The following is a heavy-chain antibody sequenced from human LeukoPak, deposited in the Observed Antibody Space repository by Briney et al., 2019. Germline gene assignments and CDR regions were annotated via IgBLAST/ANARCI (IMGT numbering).Heavy chain of an antibody. Sequence: GGSLRLSCAASGFTFSSYSMNWVRQAPGKGLEWVSFISSSSTYIYYTDSVKGRFTVSRDNAKNTLYLQMNSLRAEDTAVYYCARGLQGIDYWGQGTLVTVSS. CDR3: ARGLQGIDY. D-gene: IGHD4-11*01. J-gene: IGHJ4*02. CDR1: GFTFSSYS. CDR2: ISSSSTYI. V-gene: IGHV3-21*01.